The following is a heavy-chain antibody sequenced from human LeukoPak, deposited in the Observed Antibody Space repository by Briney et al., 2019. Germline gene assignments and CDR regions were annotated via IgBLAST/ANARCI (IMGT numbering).Heavy chain of an antibody. D-gene: IGHD6-19*01. CDR2: IWNDGNNK. CDR3: VRDLGIAVAPGY. V-gene: IGHV3-33*01. Sequence: GGSLRLSCAASGFTFSSFGMHWVRQAPGKGLEWVAVIWNDGNNKYYGDSVKGRFTISRDNSKNTLYLQMNSLRAEDTAVYYCVRDLGIAVAPGYWGQGTLVTVSS. J-gene: IGHJ4*02. CDR1: GFTFSSFG.